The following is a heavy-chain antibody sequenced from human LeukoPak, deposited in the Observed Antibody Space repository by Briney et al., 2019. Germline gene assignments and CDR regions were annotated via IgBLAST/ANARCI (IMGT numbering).Heavy chain of an antibody. CDR3: ARGVGLQ. CDR1: GYPISSGYY. J-gene: IGHJ4*02. Sequence: SETLSLTCTVSGYPISSGYYWGWIRQPPGKGLEWIGSIYHSGGTYYNPSLKSRVTISVDTSKNQFSLKLSSVTAADTAVYYCARGVGLQWGQGTLVTVSS. V-gene: IGHV4-38-2*02. D-gene: IGHD5-18*01. CDR2: IYHSGGT.